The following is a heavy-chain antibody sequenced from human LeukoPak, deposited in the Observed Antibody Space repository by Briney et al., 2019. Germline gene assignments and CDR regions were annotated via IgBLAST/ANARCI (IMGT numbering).Heavy chain of an antibody. CDR1: GGSISSYY. V-gene: IGHV4-59*01. J-gene: IGHJ4*02. CDR2: IYYSGST. D-gene: IGHD6-6*01. CDR3: ARAGAIAARPDFDY. Sequence: SETLSLTCSVSGGSISSYYWSWLRQPPGKGLEWIGYIYYSGSTNYNPSLYSRVTISVDTSKNQFSLKLSSVTAADTAIYYCARAGAIAARPDFDYWGQGTLVTVSS.